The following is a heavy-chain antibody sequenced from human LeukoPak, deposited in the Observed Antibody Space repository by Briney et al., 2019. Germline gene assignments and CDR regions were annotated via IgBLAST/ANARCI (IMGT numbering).Heavy chain of an antibody. CDR1: GVTFTSYA. CDR3: AKDGGSVVPADTFDY. CDR2: NRGSGGST. V-gene: IGHV3-23*01. J-gene: IGHJ4*02. D-gene: IGHD2-2*01. Sequence: GGSLRLSCAASGVTFTSYAMSWVRHAPGKGLELVSANRGSGGSTYYADSVKGRFTISRDNSKNTLYLQMNSLRAEDTAVYYCAKDGGSVVPADTFDYWGQGTLVTVSS.